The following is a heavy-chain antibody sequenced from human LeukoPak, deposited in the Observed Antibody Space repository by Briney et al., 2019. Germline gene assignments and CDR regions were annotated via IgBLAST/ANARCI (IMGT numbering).Heavy chain of an antibody. CDR2: IYHSGST. D-gene: IGHD4-17*01. J-gene: IGHJ4*02. Sequence: SETLSLTCAVSGYSISSGYYWGWIRQPPGKGLEWIGSIYHSGSTYYNPPLKSRVTISVDTSKNQFSLKLSSVTAADTAVYYCARHDYGDCLDYWGQGTLVTVSS. V-gene: IGHV4-38-2*01. CDR1: GYSISSGYY. CDR3: ARHDYGDCLDY.